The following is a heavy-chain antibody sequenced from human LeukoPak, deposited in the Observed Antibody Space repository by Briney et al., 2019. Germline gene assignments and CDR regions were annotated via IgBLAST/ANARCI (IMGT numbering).Heavy chain of an antibody. J-gene: IGHJ6*02. CDR2: IYTGGST. D-gene: IGHD6-6*01. Sequence: QPGVSLRLSCAASGFTVNSNYMSWVRQAPGKGLGWVSLIYTGGSTYYADSVKGRFTISRDNSKNTLYLQMNSLRPEDTAVYYCARGFGKVAANVFGGYTMDVWGQGTTVTVSS. CDR3: ARGFGKVAANVFGGYTMDV. CDR1: GFTVNSNY. V-gene: IGHV3-66*02.